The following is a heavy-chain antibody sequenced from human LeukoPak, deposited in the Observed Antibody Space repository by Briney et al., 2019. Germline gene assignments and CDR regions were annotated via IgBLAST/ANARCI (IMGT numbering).Heavy chain of an antibody. V-gene: IGHV3-23*01. J-gene: IGHJ4*02. D-gene: IGHD6-25*01. CDR3: AKGEQRLGEGSLEIDY. CDR2: ISNSGGLT. CDR1: GFTFNTYA. Sequence: GGSLRLSCAASGFTFNTYAMSWVRHAPGEGLEWVSSISNSGGLTYYADSVKGRFTVSRDNSKNTLFLQMNSLRVEDTAVYYCAKGEQRLGEGSLEIDYWGQGTLVTVSA.